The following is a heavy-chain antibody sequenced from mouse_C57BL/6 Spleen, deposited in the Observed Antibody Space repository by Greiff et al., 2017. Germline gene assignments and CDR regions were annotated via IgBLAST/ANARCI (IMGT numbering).Heavy chain of an antibody. J-gene: IGHJ1*03. CDR3: ATREVVAHGYFDV. CDR1: GYTFTSYW. CDR2: IDPSDSET. Sequence: QVQLQQPGAELVRPGSSVKLSCKASGYTFTSYWMHWVKQRPIQGLEWIGNIDPSDSETHYNQKFKDKATLTVDKSSSTAYMQLSSLTSEDSAVYYSATREVVAHGYFDVWGTGTTVTVSS. D-gene: IGHD1-1*01. V-gene: IGHV1-52*01.